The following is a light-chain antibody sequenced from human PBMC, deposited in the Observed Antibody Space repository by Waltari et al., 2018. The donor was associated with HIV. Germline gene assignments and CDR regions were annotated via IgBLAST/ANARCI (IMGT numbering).Light chain of an antibody. J-gene: IGKJ2*01. Sequence: DIQMTQSPSTLSASLGGRVTITCRASQSISSWLAWYQLKPGKAPKLLIYKASSLESGVPSRFSGSGSGTEFSLTISSLQPDDFATYYCQQYNNYPYTFGQGTKLELK. CDR3: QQYNNYPYT. V-gene: IGKV1-5*03. CDR1: QSISSW. CDR2: KAS.